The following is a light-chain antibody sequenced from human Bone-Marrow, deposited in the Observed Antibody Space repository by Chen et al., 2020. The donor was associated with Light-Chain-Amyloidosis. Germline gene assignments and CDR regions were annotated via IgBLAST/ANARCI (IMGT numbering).Light chain of an antibody. J-gene: IGLJ3*02. V-gene: IGLV6-57*01. Sequence: NFMLTQPHSVSESPGKTVIISCTRSSGSIATNNVQWYQQRPGSSPTTVIYEDDQRPSGAPDRFSASLDRSSNAASLTISGLKTEDEADYYCQSYQGSSQGVFGGGTKLTVL. CDR1: SGSIATNN. CDR2: EDD. CDR3: QSYQGSSQGV.